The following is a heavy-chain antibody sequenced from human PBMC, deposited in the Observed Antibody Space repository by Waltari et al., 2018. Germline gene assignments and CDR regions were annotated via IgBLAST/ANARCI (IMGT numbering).Heavy chain of an antibody. J-gene: IGHJ4*02. CDR3: TTGHCGSDCYIYFY. Sequence: EVQLVESGGDLVRPGGSLTLPCSVSGFPFPASSIPWVRQASGKGLEWVGRSRGISDNYATENAASVRGRFTFSRDDSKNTAYLQMNSLKTEDTAVYYCTTGHCGSDCYIYFYWGLGTLVTVSS. V-gene: IGHV3-73*01. CDR1: GFPFPASS. CDR2: SRGISDNYAT. D-gene: IGHD2-21*02.